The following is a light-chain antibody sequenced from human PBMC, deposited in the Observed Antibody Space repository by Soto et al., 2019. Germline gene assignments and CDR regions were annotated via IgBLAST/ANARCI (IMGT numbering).Light chain of an antibody. V-gene: IGKV1-39*01. CDR3: QQYFDVPFT. J-gene: IGKJ4*01. Sequence: DIQMTQSPSSLSASVGDRVTITCRASQSISTYLNWYQQKPGKAPNLLIYAASSLQSGVPSRFSGSGSGTDFTLTISSLEAEDVAFYWCQQYFDVPFTFGGGTKVDIK. CDR1: QSISTY. CDR2: AAS.